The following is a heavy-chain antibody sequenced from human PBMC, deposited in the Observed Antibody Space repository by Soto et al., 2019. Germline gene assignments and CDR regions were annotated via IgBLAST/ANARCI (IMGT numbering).Heavy chain of an antibody. CDR1: GFTFSNAW. CDR3: TTGVYSGSNYDAFDI. V-gene: IGHV3-15*01. D-gene: IGHD1-26*01. CDR2: IKSKTDGGTT. Sequence: GGSLRLSCAASGFTFSNAWMSWVRQAPGKGLEWVGRIKSKTDGGTTDYAAPVKGRFTISRDDSKNTLYLQMNSLKTEDTAVYYCTTGVYSGSNYDAFDIWGQGTMVTVSS. J-gene: IGHJ3*02.